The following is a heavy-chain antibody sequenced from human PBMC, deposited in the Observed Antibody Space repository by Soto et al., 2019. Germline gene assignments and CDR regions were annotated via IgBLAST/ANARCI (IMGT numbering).Heavy chain of an antibody. CDR3: ARPLEQHQLGFGMDV. J-gene: IGHJ6*01. Sequence: SLRLSSAESRFTFRTYGMHWVRQAPGKGLEWVAVIWYDGSKIYYADSVKGRFTISRDNSKSTLYLQMNSLRAEDTAVYYCARPLEQHQLGFGMDVWGQGPPVTGSS. CDR1: RFTFRTYG. V-gene: IGHV3-33*01. CDR2: IWYDGSKI. D-gene: IGHD6-13*01.